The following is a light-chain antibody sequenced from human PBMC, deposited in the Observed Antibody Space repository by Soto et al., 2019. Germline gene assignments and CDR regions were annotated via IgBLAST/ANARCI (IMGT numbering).Light chain of an antibody. V-gene: IGKV1-39*01. Sequence: DIQMTQSPSSLSASIGDRVTISCRASQDISSSLNWYQHKSGKAPKLLIYAASGLHSGVPSRFSGSGSGTDFTLTISSLQPEDFATYYCQQSYSSPPTFGQGTKVDIK. CDR2: AAS. CDR3: QQSYSSPPT. CDR1: QDISSS. J-gene: IGKJ1*01.